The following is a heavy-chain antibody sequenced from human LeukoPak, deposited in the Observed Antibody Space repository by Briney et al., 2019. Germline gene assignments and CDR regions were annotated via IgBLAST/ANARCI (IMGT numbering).Heavy chain of an antibody. V-gene: IGHV4-39*07. CDR1: GGSISSSIYY. D-gene: IGHD3-10*01. CDR3: ARYAAPIPMVRGIRREAFDI. J-gene: IGHJ3*02. CDR2: IYYSGST. Sequence: PSETLSLTCSVSGGSISSSIYYWGWIRQPPGKGLEWIGSIYYSGSTYYNPSLKSRVTISVDTSKNQFSLKLSSVTAADTAVYYCARYAAPIPMVRGIRREAFDIWGQGTMVTVSS.